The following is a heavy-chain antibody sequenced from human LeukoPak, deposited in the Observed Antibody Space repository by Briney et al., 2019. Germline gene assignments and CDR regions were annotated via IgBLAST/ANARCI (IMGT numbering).Heavy chain of an antibody. V-gene: IGHV4-59*01. D-gene: IGHD2-15*01. Sequence: ASETLSLTCTVSGGSISSYYWSWLRQPPGKGLEWIGYIYYSGSTNYNPSLKSRVTISVDTSKNQFSLKLSSVTAADTAVYYCARNYCSGGSCYLDYWGQGTLVTVSS. J-gene: IGHJ4*02. CDR2: IYYSGST. CDR3: ARNYCSGGSCYLDY. CDR1: GGSISSYY.